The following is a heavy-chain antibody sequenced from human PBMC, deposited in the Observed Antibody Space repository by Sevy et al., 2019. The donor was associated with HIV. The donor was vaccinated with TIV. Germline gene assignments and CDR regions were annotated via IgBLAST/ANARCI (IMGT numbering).Heavy chain of an antibody. CDR3: AKGTSDTSGYFSKFDY. Sequence: GGFLRLSCTIAGFTFSRYAMSWVRQAPGKGLEWVSTISNNGGRTNYADFVKGRFTVSRDNSNNTLFLQLNSVRVEDTATYYCAKGTSDTSGYFSKFDYWGQGTLVTVSS. J-gene: IGHJ4*02. V-gene: IGHV3-23*01. CDR1: GFTFSRYA. D-gene: IGHD3-22*01. CDR2: ISNNGGRT.